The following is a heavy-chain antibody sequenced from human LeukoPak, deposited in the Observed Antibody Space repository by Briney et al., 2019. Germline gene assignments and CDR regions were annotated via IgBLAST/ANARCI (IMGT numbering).Heavy chain of an antibody. V-gene: IGHV3-23*01. CDR1: GFTFSSYA. CDR3: AKTWAISRFDY. Sequence: GGSLRLSCAASGFTFSSYAMNWVRQAPGKGLEWVSAISGSGGSTYYADSVKGRFTIARDNSKNPLYLQMNSLRAEDTAVYYCAKTWAISRFDYWGQGTLVTVSS. J-gene: IGHJ4*02. CDR2: ISGSGGST. D-gene: IGHD3-16*01.